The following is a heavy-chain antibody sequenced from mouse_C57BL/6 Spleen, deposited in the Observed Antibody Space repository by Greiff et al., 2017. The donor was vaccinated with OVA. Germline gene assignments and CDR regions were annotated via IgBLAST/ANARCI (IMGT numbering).Heavy chain of an antibody. CDR2: FYPGNGGT. V-gene: IGHV1-55*01. CDR3: ARGGLRGGDY. CDR1: GYTFTSYW. Sequence: QVQLQQPGAELVKPGASVKMSCKASGYTFTSYWITWVKQKPGQGLEWIGDFYPGNGGTNYNEKFKSKATLTVDTSSSTAYMQLGGLTSEDSAVYYCARGGLRGGDYWGQGTTLTVSS. D-gene: IGHD3-1*01. J-gene: IGHJ2*01.